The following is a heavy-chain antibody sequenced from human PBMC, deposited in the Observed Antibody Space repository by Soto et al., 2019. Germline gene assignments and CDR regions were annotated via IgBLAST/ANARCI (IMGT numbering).Heavy chain of an antibody. CDR3: ARQPRLLCFGDVYYYYGMDV. V-gene: IGHV1-2*02. CDR2: INPNSGGT. J-gene: IGHJ6*04. CDR1: GYTFTGYY. D-gene: IGHD3-10*01. Sequence: ASVKVSCKVSGYTFTGYYMHWVRQAPGQGLEWMGWINPNSGGTNYAQKFQGMVTMTRDTSISTAYMELSRLRSDDTAVYYCARQPRLLCFGDVYYYYGMDVWGKGTRVTVSS.